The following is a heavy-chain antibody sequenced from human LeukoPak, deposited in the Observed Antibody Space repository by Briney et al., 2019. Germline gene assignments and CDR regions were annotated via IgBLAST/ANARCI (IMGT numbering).Heavy chain of an antibody. CDR2: ISGSGSHT. Sequence: GGSLRLSCAASGFIFSTCAMSWVRQAPGKGLEWVSTISGSGSHTNYTDSVKGRFSISRDNSKNTLHLQMNSLRVEDTAVYYCAKDIIGYYGPFEYWGQGTLVTVSS. D-gene: IGHD3-22*01. CDR3: AKDIIGYYGPFEY. CDR1: GFIFSTCA. V-gene: IGHV3-23*01. J-gene: IGHJ4*02.